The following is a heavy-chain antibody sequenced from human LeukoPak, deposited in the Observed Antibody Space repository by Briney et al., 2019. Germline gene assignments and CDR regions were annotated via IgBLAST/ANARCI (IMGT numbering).Heavy chain of an antibody. V-gene: IGHV4-59*01. CDR1: GGSISSYY. Sequence: SETLSLTCTVSGGSISSYYWSWIRQPPGKGLEWIGYIYYSGSTNYNPSLKSRVTISVDTSKNQFSLKLSSVTAADTAVYYCARGGRGSGSYYKQTFDYWGQGTLVTVSS. D-gene: IGHD3-10*01. CDR3: ARGGRGSGSYYKQTFDY. CDR2: IYYSGST. J-gene: IGHJ4*02.